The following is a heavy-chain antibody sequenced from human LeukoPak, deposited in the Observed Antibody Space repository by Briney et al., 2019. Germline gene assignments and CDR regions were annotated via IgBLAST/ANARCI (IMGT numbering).Heavy chain of an antibody. V-gene: IGHV3-48*01. CDR1: GFTFSSYS. CDR2: ISSSSSTI. CDR3: VRDAGYNWNLEGLLGY. Sequence: GGSLRLSCAASGFTFSSYSMNWVRQAPGKGLEWISHISSSSSTIYYADSVKGRFTISRDNAKNSLYLQMNSLRADDTAVYYCVRDAGYNWNLEGLLGYWGQGTLVTVSS. D-gene: IGHD1-7*01. J-gene: IGHJ4*02.